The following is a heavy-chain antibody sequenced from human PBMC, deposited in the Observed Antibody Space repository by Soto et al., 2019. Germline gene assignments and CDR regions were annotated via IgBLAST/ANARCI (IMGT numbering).Heavy chain of an antibody. CDR3: AKHPGGRGPLDP. J-gene: IGHJ5*01. CDR2: VYYTGNT. CDR1: NVSISSSY. V-gene: IGHV4-59*08. D-gene: IGHD1-26*01. Sequence: SETLSLTCSVSNVSISSSYWAWIRQPPGKGLEWIGWVYYTGNTKYNPSLKSRVTISIDTSKNELSLKLRSVTTADTAVYFCAKHPGGRGPLDPWRQGTLVTVSS.